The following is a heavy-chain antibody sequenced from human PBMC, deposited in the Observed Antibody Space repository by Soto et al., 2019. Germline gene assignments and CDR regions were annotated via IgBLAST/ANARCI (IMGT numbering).Heavy chain of an antibody. Sequence: GASVKVSCKASGYTFTSYYMHWVRQAPGQGLEWMGIINPSGGSTSYAQKFQGRVTMTRDTSTSTVYMELSSLRSEDTAVYYCAREPHLYCSSTSCQGFEPWGQGTLVTVSS. V-gene: IGHV1-46*01. J-gene: IGHJ5*02. CDR3: AREPHLYCSSTSCQGFEP. CDR1: GYTFTSYY. D-gene: IGHD2-2*01. CDR2: INPSGGST.